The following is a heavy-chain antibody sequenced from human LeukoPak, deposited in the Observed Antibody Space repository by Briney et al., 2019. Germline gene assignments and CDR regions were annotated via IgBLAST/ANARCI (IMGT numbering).Heavy chain of an antibody. J-gene: IGHJ4*02. V-gene: IGHV3-23*01. D-gene: IGHD1-26*01. Sequence: GGSLRLSCAASGFTFSSYAMSWVRQAPEKGLEWVSTISGSGGGTYYADSVKGRFTTSRDDSKNTLHLQMNSLRAEDTAVYYCAKDLGRYRNNYFDYWGQGTLVTVSS. CDR1: GFTFSSYA. CDR2: ISGSGGGT. CDR3: AKDLGRYRNNYFDY.